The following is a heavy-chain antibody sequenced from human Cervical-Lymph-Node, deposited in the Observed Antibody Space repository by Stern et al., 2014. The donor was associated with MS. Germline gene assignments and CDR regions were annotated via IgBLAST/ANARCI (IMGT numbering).Heavy chain of an antibody. CDR1: GGTFTSSYA. V-gene: IGHV1-69*09. J-gene: IGHJ5*02. CDR3: ARGVVTNRAAATLHNLFDP. CDR2: IIPILGLP. D-gene: IGHD2-15*01. Sequence: QLVQSGAEVKKPGSSVNVSCKASGGTFTSSYAITWMRQAPGQGLEWMGRIIPILGLPNYAQKFQGRVTITADTSTSTAYMELSSRRSEDTAVYYCARGVVTNRAAATLHNLFDPWGQGTLVTVSS.